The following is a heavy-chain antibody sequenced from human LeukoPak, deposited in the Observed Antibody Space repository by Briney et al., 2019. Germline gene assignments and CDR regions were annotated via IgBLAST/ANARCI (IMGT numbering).Heavy chain of an antibody. J-gene: IGHJ4*02. D-gene: IGHD3-22*01. CDR1: GFTFSSYA. CDR3: AKDGETYYYDSSGYVDY. V-gene: IGHV3-23*01. Sequence: GGSLRLSCAASGFTFSSYAMSWVRQAPGKGLEWVSAISGSGGSTYYADSVKGRFTISRDNSKNTPYLQMNSLRAEDTAVYYCAKDGETYYYDSSGYVDYWGQGTLVTVSS. CDR2: ISGSGGST.